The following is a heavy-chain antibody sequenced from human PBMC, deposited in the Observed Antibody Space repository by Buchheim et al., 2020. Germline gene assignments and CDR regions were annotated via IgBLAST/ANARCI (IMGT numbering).Heavy chain of an antibody. D-gene: IGHD6-19*01. J-gene: IGHJ6*02. CDR3: AKSLLSRTMSSGARQDKGAGYYYYGMDV. CDR2: ISGSGGST. V-gene: IGHV3-23*01. CDR1: GFTFSSYA. Sequence: EVQLLESGGGLVQPGGSLRLSCAASGFTFSSYAMSSVRQAPGKGLEWVSAISGSGGSTYYADSVKGRFTISRDNSKNTLYLQMNSLRAEDTAVYYCAKSLLSRTMSSGARQDKGAGYYYYGMDVWGQGTT.